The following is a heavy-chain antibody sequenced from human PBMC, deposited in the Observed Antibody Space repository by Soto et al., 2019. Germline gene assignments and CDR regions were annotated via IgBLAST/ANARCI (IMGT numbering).Heavy chain of an antibody. D-gene: IGHD3-3*01. CDR1: GFSFSTYA. CDR3: ARSPPFWSGYYSPFDP. Sequence: GGSLRLSCAASGFSFSTYAMSWVRQAPGKGLEWVSALSGSGDKTYYADSVKGRFTISRDNSKNTLYLQMGSLRAEDMAVYYCARSPPFWSGYYSPFDPWGQGTLVTSPQ. V-gene: IGHV3-23*01. J-gene: IGHJ5*02. CDR2: LSGSGDKT.